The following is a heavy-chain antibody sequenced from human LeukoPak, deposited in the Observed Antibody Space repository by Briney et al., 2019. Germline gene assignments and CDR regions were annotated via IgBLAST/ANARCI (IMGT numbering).Heavy chain of an antibody. CDR3: ARDLRPAVVRGVNPFDY. V-gene: IGHV1-18*01. Sequence: VASVKVSCKASGYTFTNYGINWVRQAPGQGLEWMGWISAYNGNTNYAQKLQGRVTMTTDTSTSTAYMELRSLRSDDTAVYYCARDLRPAVVRGVNPFDYWGQGTLVTVSS. D-gene: IGHD3-10*01. CDR1: GYTFTNYG. J-gene: IGHJ4*02. CDR2: ISAYNGNT.